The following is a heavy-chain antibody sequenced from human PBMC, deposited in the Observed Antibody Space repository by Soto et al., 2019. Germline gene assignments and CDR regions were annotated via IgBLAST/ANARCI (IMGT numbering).Heavy chain of an antibody. J-gene: IGHJ4*02. CDR2: IRSKANSYAT. V-gene: IGHV3-73*01. CDR3: TTPGTTIDY. CDR1: GFTFSGSA. Sequence: GGSLRLSCAASGFTFSGSAMHWVRQASGKGLEWVGRIRSKANSYATAYAASVKGRFTISRDDSKNTAYLQMNSLKTEDTAVYYCTTPGTTIDYWGQGTLVTVSS. D-gene: IGHD4-17*01.